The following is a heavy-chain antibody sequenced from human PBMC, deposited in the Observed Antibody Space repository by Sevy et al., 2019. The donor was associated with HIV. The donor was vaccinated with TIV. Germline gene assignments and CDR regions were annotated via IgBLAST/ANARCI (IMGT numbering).Heavy chain of an antibody. CDR2: ISYDGSNK. Sequence: GGSLRLSCAASGFTFSSYGMHWVRQAPGKGLEWVALISYDGSNKYYADSVKGRFTISRDNSKNTLYLQMNSLRAEDTAVYYCAKVTYYYDSSGRKKDYFDYWGQGTLVTVSS. J-gene: IGHJ4*02. CDR3: AKVTYYYDSSGRKKDYFDY. CDR1: GFTFSSYG. V-gene: IGHV3-30*18. D-gene: IGHD3-22*01.